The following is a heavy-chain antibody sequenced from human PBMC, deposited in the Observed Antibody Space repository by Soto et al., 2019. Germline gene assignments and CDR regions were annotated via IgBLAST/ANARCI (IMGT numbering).Heavy chain of an antibody. Sequence: QVQLVQSGAEVRKPGASLRVACTASGYTFGSHYVHWVRQAPGHPLEWMGIINPSPGSTSYAQKFQGRITMTRDPSTSTVYMELRSLRPDDSAVYFCARAQRWLQSPIDYWGQGTLVTVSS. CDR1: GYTFGSHY. CDR3: ARAQRWLQSPIDY. D-gene: IGHD5-12*01. J-gene: IGHJ4*02. CDR2: INPSPGST. V-gene: IGHV1-46*01.